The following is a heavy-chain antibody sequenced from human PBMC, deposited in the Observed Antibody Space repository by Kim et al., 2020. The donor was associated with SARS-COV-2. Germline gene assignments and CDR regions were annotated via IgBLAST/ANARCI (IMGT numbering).Heavy chain of an antibody. CDR2: IWYDGSNK. Sequence: GGSLRLSCAASGFTFSSYGMHWVRQAPGKGLEWVAGIWYDGSNKYYADSVKGRFTISRDNSKNTLYLQMNSLRAEDTAVYYCARDREQQLYGYDAFDIWGQGTMVTVSS. J-gene: IGHJ3*02. CDR3: ARDREQQLYGYDAFDI. V-gene: IGHV3-33*01. D-gene: IGHD6-13*01. CDR1: GFTFSSYG.